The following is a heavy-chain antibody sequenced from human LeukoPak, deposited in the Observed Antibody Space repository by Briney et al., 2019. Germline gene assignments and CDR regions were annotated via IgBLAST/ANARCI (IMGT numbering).Heavy chain of an antibody. J-gene: IGHJ5*02. CDR3: ARVDLHNWFDP. V-gene: IGHV4-34*01. CDR2: INHSGST. CDR1: GGSFSAYY. Sequence: SETLSLTCAVYGGSFSAYYWTWIRQPPGKGLEWIGEINHSGSTNYNPSLKSRVTISVDTSKNQFSLKLSSVTAADTAVYYCARVDLHNWFDPWVQGTLVTVSS.